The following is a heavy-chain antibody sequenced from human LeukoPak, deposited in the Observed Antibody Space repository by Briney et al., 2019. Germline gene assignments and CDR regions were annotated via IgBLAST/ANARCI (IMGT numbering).Heavy chain of an antibody. CDR1: GFTFSSYG. CDR3: AKDHPSWDSVDY. J-gene: IGHJ4*02. V-gene: IGHV3-30*02. Sequence: PGGSLRLSCAAPGFTFSSYGMHWVRQAPGKGLEWVAFIRYDGSNKYYADSVKGRFTISRDNSKNTLYLQMNSLRAEDTAVYYCAKDHPSWDSVDYWGQGTLVTVSS. D-gene: IGHD1-26*01. CDR2: IRYDGSNK.